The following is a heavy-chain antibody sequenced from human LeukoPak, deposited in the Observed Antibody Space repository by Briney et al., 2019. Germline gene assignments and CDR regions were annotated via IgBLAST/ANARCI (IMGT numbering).Heavy chain of an antibody. V-gene: IGHV3-33*01. Sequence: GGSLRLSCAASGFTFSSYGMHWVRQAPGKGLEWVALIGYDGTNEYYADSVKGRFTISRDNSKNTLYLQMKSLRAEDTAVYYCAREGYCSGGSCYGYNHYVLDVWGQGTTVTVSS. CDR1: GFTFSSYG. J-gene: IGHJ6*02. D-gene: IGHD2-15*01. CDR2: IGYDGTNE. CDR3: AREGYCSGGSCYGYNHYVLDV.